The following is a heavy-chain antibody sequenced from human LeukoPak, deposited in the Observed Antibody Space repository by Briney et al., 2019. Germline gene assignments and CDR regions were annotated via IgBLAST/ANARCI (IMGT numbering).Heavy chain of an antibody. V-gene: IGHV3-30-3*01. D-gene: IGHD3-22*01. J-gene: IGHJ4*02. CDR2: ISYDGSNK. CDR1: GFTFSSYA. CDR3: ASASVDSSGYRSFDH. Sequence: GRSLRLSCAASGFTFSSYAMHWVRQAPGKGLEWVAVISYDGSNKYYADSVKGRFTISRDNSKNTLYLQMNSLRAEDAAVYYCASASVDSSGYRSFDHWGQGTLVTVSS.